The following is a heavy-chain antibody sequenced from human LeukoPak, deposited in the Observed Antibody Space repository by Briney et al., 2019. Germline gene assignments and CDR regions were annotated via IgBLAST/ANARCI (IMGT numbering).Heavy chain of an antibody. Sequence: SETLSLTCTVSGGSISSGSYYWSWIRQPAGKGLEWIGRIYTSGSTNYNPSLKSRVTISVDTSKNQFSLKLSSVTAADTAVYYCARVNGSSGWHKGRSYYYMDVWGKGTTVTISS. CDR2: IYTSGST. D-gene: IGHD6-19*01. CDR3: ARVNGSSGWHKGRSYYYMDV. CDR1: GGSISSGSYY. J-gene: IGHJ6*03. V-gene: IGHV4-61*02.